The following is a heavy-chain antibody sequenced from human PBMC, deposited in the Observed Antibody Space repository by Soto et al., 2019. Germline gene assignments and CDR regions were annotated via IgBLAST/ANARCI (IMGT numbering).Heavy chain of an antibody. Sequence: ASVKVSCKASGYTFTSYDINWVRQATGQGLEWMGWMNPNSGKTGYSQKLQGRVTMTRNTSMSTAYMELSSLRSEDTAVYYCARGWGKYFGVNDFWGQGTLVTVSS. V-gene: IGHV1-8*01. CDR3: ARGWGKYFGVNDF. D-gene: IGHD2-8*01. CDR1: GYTFTSYD. CDR2: MNPNSGKT. J-gene: IGHJ4*02.